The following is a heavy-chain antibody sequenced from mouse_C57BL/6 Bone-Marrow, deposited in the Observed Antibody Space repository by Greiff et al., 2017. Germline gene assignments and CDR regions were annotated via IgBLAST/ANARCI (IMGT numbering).Heavy chain of an antibody. Sequence: EVQLQQSGAELVRPGASVKLSCTASGFNIKDDYMHWVKQRPEQGLEWIGWIDPENGDTEYAPKFQGKATITADTSSNTAYLQLGSLASEDAAVYYYTLPYYFDYWGQGTTLTVSS. CDR2: IDPENGDT. CDR1: GFNIKDDY. CDR3: TLPYYFDY. V-gene: IGHV14-4*01. J-gene: IGHJ2*01. D-gene: IGHD5-5*01.